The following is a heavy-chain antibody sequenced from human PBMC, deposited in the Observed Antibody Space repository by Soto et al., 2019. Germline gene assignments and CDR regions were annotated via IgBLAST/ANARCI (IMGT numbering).Heavy chain of an antibody. CDR1: GDTDTNYV. CDR2: IFPKFGTT. D-gene: IGHD3-16*02. CDR3: EAEMTFGKLSVV. V-gene: IGHV1-69*01. Sequence: QVQLVQSGAEVKKPGSSVKVSCKASGDTDTNYVISWVRQAPGQGLEWMGGIFPKFGTTYSAQKLQDRLTMTADESTSTVYMQLGSLRLDDTAVFYCEAEMTFGKLSVVWGQGTTVTVSS. J-gene: IGHJ6*02.